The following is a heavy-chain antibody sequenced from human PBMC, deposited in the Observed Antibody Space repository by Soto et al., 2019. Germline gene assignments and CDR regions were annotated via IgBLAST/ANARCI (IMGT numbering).Heavy chain of an antibody. Sequence: SETLSLTCAVYGGSFSGYYWSWIRQPPGKGLEWIGEINHSGSTNYNPSLKSRVTISVDTSKNQFSLKLSSVTAADTAVYYCARYRLRWYAYDYWGQGTLVTVSS. D-gene: IGHD4-17*01. J-gene: IGHJ4*02. CDR3: ARYRLRWYAYDY. CDR2: INHSGST. CDR1: GGSFSGYY. V-gene: IGHV4-34*01.